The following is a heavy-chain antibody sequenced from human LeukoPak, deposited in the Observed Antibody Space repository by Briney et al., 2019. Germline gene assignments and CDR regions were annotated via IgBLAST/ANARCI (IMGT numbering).Heavy chain of an antibody. D-gene: IGHD6-19*01. CDR3: ARVYSSGWSSNYYFDY. CDR2: IYHSGST. CDR1: GGSISTYY. J-gene: IGHJ4*02. Sequence: SETLSLTCTVSGGSISTYYWNWIRQPPGKGLEWIGYIYHSGSTNYNPSLKSRVTISVDTSKDQFSLKLSSVTAADTAVYYCARVYSSGWSSNYYFDYWGQGTLVTVSS. V-gene: IGHV4-59*01.